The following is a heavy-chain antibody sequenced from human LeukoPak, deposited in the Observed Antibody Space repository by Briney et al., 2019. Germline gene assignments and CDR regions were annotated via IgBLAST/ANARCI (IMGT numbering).Heavy chain of an antibody. J-gene: IGHJ4*02. CDR1: GGSMSGHF. CDR2: MYYGGSP. D-gene: IGHD2-21*01. Sequence: PSETLSLTCSVSGGSMSGHFWSWSRQAPGKGLEWIGHMYYGGSPNYNPSLNSRVTISVETSKNQLSLKLSSVTAADTAVYYCMRSGVDSGGNWGQGILVTVSS. CDR3: MRSGVDSGGN. V-gene: IGHV4-59*11.